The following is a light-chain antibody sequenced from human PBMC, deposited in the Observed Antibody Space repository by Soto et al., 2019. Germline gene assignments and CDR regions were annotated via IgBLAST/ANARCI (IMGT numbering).Light chain of an antibody. Sequence: QSVLTQPPSVSAAAGQKVTIFCSGGSSNIGNNYVSWYQQLPGTAPKLLIYENNKRPSGIPDRFSGSKSGTSATLGITGLQTGDEADYYCGTWDSSLSAVVFGGGTKLTVL. V-gene: IGLV1-51*02. J-gene: IGLJ2*01. CDR3: GTWDSSLSAVV. CDR1: SSNIGNNY. CDR2: ENN.